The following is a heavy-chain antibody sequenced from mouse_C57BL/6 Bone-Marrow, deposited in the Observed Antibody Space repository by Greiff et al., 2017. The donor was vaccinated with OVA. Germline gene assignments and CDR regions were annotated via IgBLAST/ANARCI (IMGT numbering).Heavy chain of an antibody. V-gene: IGHV1-31*01. Sequence: DVQLVESGPELVKPGASVKISCKASGYSFTGYYMHWVKQSHGNILDWIGYIYPYNGVSSYNQKFKGKATLTVDKSSSTAYMELRSLTSEDSAVYYCARFPYYYGSSYDYAMDYWGQGTSVTVSS. D-gene: IGHD1-1*01. J-gene: IGHJ4*01. CDR2: IYPYNGVS. CDR3: ARFPYYYGSSYDYAMDY. CDR1: GYSFTGYY.